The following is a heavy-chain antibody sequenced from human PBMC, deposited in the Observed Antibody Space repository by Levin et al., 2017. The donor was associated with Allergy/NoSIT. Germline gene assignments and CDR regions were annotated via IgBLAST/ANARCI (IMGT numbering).Heavy chain of an antibody. CDR1: GFSFSTYG. J-gene: IGHJ3*02. Sequence: GESLKISCAASGFSFSTYGMIWVRQAPGKGLEWVSYISARRTTMYYADSVKGRFTISRDDAKNTLYLQMSSLRAEDTAVYYCARDEESFGDAFDIWGQGRRVTFSS. CDR2: ISARRTTM. CDR3: ARDEESFGDAFDI. D-gene: IGHD3-16*01. V-gene: IGHV3-48*01.